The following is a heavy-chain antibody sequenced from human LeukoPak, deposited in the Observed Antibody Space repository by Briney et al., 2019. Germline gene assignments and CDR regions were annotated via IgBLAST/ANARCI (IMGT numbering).Heavy chain of an antibody. CDR3: ARDRYSSMWSVFEY. D-gene: IGHD6-13*01. CDR1: GFTVSSKY. CDR2: IYTGETT. J-gene: IGHJ4*02. V-gene: IGHV3-66*01. Sequence: GGSLRLSCAASGFTVSSKYMSWVRQAPGKGLEWVSVIYTGETTYYADSVKGRFTISRDNSRNTLYLQVNSLRAEDTAVYYCARDRYSSMWSVFEYWGQGALVTVSS.